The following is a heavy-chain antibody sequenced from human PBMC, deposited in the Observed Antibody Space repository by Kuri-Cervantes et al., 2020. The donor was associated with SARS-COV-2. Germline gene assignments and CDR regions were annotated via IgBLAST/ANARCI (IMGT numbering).Heavy chain of an antibody. CDR2: IGASGDT. V-gene: IGHV3-13*01. CDR1: GFTFSTYD. Sequence: GGSLRLSCAASGFTFSTYDIHWVRQATGKGLEWVSAIGASGDTYYPGSVKGRFTISRGNAKNSLFLQMNSLRAGDTAVYYCARVSSGYGFDYWGQGTLVTVSS. J-gene: IGHJ4*02. CDR3: ARVSSGYGFDY. D-gene: IGHD5-12*01.